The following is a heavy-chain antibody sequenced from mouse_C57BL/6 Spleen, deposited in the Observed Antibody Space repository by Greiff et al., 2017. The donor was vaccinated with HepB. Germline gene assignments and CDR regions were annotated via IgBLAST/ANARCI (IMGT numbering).Heavy chain of an antibody. CDR3: ARNGGLRPLDY. CDR2: INDGGSYT. J-gene: IGHJ2*01. V-gene: IGHV5-4*01. CDR1: GFTFSSYA. Sequence: EVQLVESGGGLVKPGGSLKLSCAASGFTFSSYAMSWVRQTPEKRLEWVATINDGGSYTYYPDNVKGPFTISRDNAKNNLYLQMSHLKAEDAAMYYCARNGGLRPLDYWGQGTTLTVSS. D-gene: IGHD2-4*01.